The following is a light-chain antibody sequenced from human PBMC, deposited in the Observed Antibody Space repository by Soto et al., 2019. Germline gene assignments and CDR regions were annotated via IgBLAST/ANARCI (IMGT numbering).Light chain of an antibody. V-gene: IGKV1-16*02. CDR2: AAS. J-gene: IGKJ3*01. CDR1: QDISNS. Sequence: DIQMTQSPSSLSASVGERVTITCRASQDISNSLAWFQQKPGKAPKSLIFAASILQSGVTSKFSGSGSGTHFTLTISSLQPEDFSTYYCQQYNTYAFTFGPGTTVDVK. CDR3: QQYNTYAFT.